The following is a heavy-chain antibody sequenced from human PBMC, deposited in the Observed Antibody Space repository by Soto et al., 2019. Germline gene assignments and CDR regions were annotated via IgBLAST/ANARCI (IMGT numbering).Heavy chain of an antibody. V-gene: IGHV3-30*18. CDR2: ISYDGTNQ. Sequence: GGSLRLSCAASGFSFSNYGMHWVRQAPGKGLEWVAVISYDGTNQYYADSVKGRFTTSRDNSKNTLYLQMNSLRAEDTAVYYCAKGTNWKFDAFDIWGQGTMVT. CDR3: AKGTNWKFDAFDI. CDR1: GFSFSNYG. J-gene: IGHJ3*02. D-gene: IGHD1-1*01.